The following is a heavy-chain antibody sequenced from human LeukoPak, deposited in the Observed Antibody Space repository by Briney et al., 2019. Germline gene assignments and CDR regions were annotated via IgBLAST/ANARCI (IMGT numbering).Heavy chain of an antibody. D-gene: IGHD6-13*01. J-gene: IGHJ4*02. Sequence: SETLSLTCAVYGGSFSGYYWSWIRQPPGKGLEWIGEINHSGSTNYNPSLKSRVTISVDTSKNQFSLKLSSVTAADTAVYYCARDPRGLIAAAGTVFDYWGQGTLVTVSS. CDR1: GGSFSGYY. CDR3: ARDPRGLIAAAGTVFDY. V-gene: IGHV4-34*01. CDR2: INHSGST.